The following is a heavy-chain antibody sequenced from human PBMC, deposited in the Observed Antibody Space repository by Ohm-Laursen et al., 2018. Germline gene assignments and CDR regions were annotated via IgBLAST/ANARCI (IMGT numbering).Heavy chain of an antibody. D-gene: IGHD3-10*01. CDR1: GFTFDDYA. J-gene: IGHJ4*02. CDR2: ISWNSGSI. V-gene: IGHV3-9*01. Sequence: SLRLSCSASGFTFDDYAMHWVRQAPGKGLEWVSGISWNSGSIGYADSVKGRFTISRDNAKNSLYLQMNSLRAEDTAVYYCARDRVNYGSGPRFDYWGQGTLVTVSS. CDR3: ARDRVNYGSGPRFDY.